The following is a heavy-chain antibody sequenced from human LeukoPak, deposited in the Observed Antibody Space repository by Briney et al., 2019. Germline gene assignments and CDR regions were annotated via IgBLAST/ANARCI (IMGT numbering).Heavy chain of an antibody. CDR1: GFTFGDYA. CDR2: IRSKAYGGTT. J-gene: IGHJ4*02. Sequence: GGSLRLSCTASGFTFGDYAMSWFRQAPGKGLEWVGFIRSKAYGGTTEYAASVKGRFTISRDDSKSIAYLQMNSLKTEDTAVYYCTRAYGGNSIFFDYWGQGTLVTVSS. CDR3: TRAYGGNSIFFDY. D-gene: IGHD4-23*01. V-gene: IGHV3-49*03.